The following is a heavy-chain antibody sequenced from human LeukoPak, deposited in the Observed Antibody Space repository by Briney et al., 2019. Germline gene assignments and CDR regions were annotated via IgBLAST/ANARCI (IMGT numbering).Heavy chain of an antibody. J-gene: IGHJ4*02. CDR3: ASSWGMWGSGTTFDY. CDR2: IYYSGST. CDR1: GGSISSYY. Sequence: SETLSLTCTVSGGSISSYYWSWIRQPPGKGLEWIGYIYYSGSTNYNPSLKSRVTISVDTSKNQFSLKLSSVTAADTAVYYCASSWGMWGSGTTFDYWGQGTLVTVSS. D-gene: IGHD3-10*01. V-gene: IGHV4-59*01.